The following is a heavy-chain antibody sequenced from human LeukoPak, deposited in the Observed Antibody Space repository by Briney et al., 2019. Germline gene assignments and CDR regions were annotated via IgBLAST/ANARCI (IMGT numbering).Heavy chain of an antibody. CDR2: IYTSGST. V-gene: IGHV4-4*07. CDR3: ARDYDSSGYYFSGADY. D-gene: IGHD3-22*01. J-gene: IGHJ4*02. Sequence: SETLSLTCTVSGGFISSYYWSWIRQPAGKGLEWIGRIYTSGSTNYNPSLKSRVTMSVDTSKNQFSLKLSSVTAADTAVYYCARDYDSSGYYFSGADYWGQGTLVTVSS. CDR1: GGFISSYY.